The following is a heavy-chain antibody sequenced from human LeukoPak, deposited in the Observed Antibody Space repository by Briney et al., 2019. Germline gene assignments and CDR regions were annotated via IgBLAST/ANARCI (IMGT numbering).Heavy chain of an antibody. D-gene: IGHD3-22*01. V-gene: IGHV3-30-3*01. Sequence: PGRSLRLSCAASGFTFSSYAMHWVRQAPGKGLEWVAVISYDGSNKYYADSVKGRFTISRDNSKNTLYLQMNSLRAEDTAVYYCARDRPYYYDSSGYYLAGAFDTWGQGTMVTVSS. J-gene: IGHJ3*02. CDR3: ARDRPYYYDSSGYYLAGAFDT. CDR1: GFTFSSYA. CDR2: ISYDGSNK.